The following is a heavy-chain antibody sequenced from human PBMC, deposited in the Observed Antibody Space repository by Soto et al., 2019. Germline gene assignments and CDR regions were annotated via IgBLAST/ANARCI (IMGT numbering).Heavy chain of an antibody. Sequence: QVQLVQSGAEVKKPGASVKVSCTASGYTFTENQIHWLRRAPGQRLEWMGRIDPKSGDTHFAPTYQGRVTMTRDTSTNTVYMELTRLTSDDTAIYFCARRHFRDYLRWSFDPWGQGPLVTVSS. CDR3: ARRHFRDYLRWSFDP. D-gene: IGHD3-16*01. CDR1: GYTFTENQ. CDR2: IDPKSGDT. J-gene: IGHJ5*02. V-gene: IGHV1-2*02.